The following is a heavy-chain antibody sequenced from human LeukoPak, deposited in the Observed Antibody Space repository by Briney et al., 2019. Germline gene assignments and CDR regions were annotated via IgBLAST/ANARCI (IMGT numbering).Heavy chain of an antibody. CDR3: ARDLGYNWNYYNYYYGMDV. CDR1: GGTFSSYA. CDR2: IIPILGIA. J-gene: IGHJ6*02. D-gene: IGHD1-7*01. V-gene: IGHV1-69*04. Sequence: GASVKVSCKASGGTFSSYAISWVRQAPGQGLEWMGRIIPILGIANYAQKFQGRVTITADKSTSTAYMELRSLRSEDTAVYYCARDLGYNWNYYNYYYGMDVWGQGTTVTVSS.